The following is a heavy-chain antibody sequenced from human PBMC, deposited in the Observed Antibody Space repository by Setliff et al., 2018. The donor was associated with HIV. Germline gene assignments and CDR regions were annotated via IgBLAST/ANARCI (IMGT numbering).Heavy chain of an antibody. Sequence: ASVKVSCKASGYTFTNYYIHWVRQAPEQGLEWMGLINPSGGRTSYAQKFQGRLTMTRDTSRSTVYMELSSLRSEDTAVYYCARCYYDSSGPTDAFDIWGQGTVVTVSS. J-gene: IGHJ3*02. CDR2: INPSGGRT. CDR3: ARCYYDSSGPTDAFDI. V-gene: IGHV1-46*01. D-gene: IGHD3-22*01. CDR1: GYTFTNYY.